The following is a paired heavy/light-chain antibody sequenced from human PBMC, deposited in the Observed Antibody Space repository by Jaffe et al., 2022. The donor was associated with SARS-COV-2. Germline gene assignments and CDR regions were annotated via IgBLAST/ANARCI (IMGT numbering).Light chain of an antibody. CDR3: MQNTHWPNT. V-gene: IGKV2-30*01. CDR2: KVS. CDR1: QSLVYSDGNTY. J-gene: IGKJ2*01. Sequence: DVVMTQSPLSLPVTLGQPASISCRSSQSLVYSDGNTYLNWFQQRPGQSPRRLIYKVSNRDSGVPDRFSGSGSGTDFTLKISRVEAEDVGVYYCMQNTHWPNTFGQGTKLEI.
Heavy chain of an antibody. CDR2: IKREGSER. J-gene: IGHJ5*02. V-gene: IGHV3-7*04. CDR1: GFTFSDSS. Sequence: EVQLVESGGGLVQPGGSLRLSCAASGFTFSDSSMSWVRQAPGEGLECVANIKREGSERYYADSVRGRFTISRDNAKNSLYLQMNSLRAEDTAVYYCARGGLLSAWGQGTLVTVSS. D-gene: IGHD5-12*01. CDR3: ARGGLLSA.